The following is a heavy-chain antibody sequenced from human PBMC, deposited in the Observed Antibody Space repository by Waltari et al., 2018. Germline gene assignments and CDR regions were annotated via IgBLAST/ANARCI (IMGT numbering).Heavy chain of an antibody. CDR2: IRYDGSNK. V-gene: IGHV3-30*02. Sequence: QVQLVQSGAEVKKPGASVKVSCKVSGYTLTELSMHWVRQAPGKGLEWVAFIRYDGSNKYYADSVKGRFTISRDNSKNTLYLQMNSLRAEDTAVYYCAKDLWPDSNYDYYYMDVWGKGTTVTVSS. CDR1: GYTLTELS. CDR3: AKDLWPDSNYDYYYMDV. D-gene: IGHD4-4*01. J-gene: IGHJ6*03.